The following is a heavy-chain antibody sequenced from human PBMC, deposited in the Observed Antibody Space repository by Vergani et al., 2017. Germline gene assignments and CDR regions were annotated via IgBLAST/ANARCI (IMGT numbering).Heavy chain of an antibody. V-gene: IGHV1-46*03. Sequence: QVQLVQSGAEVKKPGSSVKVSCKASGGTFSSYTISWVRQAPGQGLEWTGIINPSGGSTNYAQKFQGRVTLTRDTSTSTVYMEQSSLRSEDTAVYYCARGRYYYESSGYYAFDIWGQGTMVTVSS. CDR2: INPSGGST. CDR3: ARGRYYYESSGYYAFDI. CDR1: GGTFSSYT. D-gene: IGHD3-22*01. J-gene: IGHJ3*02.